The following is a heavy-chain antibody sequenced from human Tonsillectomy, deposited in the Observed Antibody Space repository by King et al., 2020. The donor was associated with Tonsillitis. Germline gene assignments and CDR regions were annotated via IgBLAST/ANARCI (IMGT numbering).Heavy chain of an antibody. V-gene: IGHV4-59*01. J-gene: IGHJ4*02. CDR2: IYYSGST. CDR1: GGSISTYY. Sequence: QLQESGPGLVKPSETLSLTCTVSGGSISTYYWSWIRQPPGKGLEWIGYIYYSGSTNYNPSLTSRVTISVDTSKNQFSLKLSSVTAADTAVYYCARYYCSRTSCLYFDYWGQGTLVTVSS. D-gene: IGHD2-2*01. CDR3: ARYYCSRTSCLYFDY.